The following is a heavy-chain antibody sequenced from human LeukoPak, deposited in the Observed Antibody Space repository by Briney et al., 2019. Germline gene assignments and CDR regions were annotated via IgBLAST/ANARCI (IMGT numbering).Heavy chain of an antibody. CDR2: ISGSGGST. D-gene: IGHD1-26*01. CDR3: AKDREPSTRGATIDYFDY. Sequence: WGSLRLSCAASGFTFSSYAMSWVRQAPGKGLEWVSAISGSGGSTYYADSVKGRFTIARDNSKDTPYLQMNSLRAEDTAVYYCAKDREPSTRGATIDYFDYWGQGTLVTVSS. V-gene: IGHV3-23*01. CDR1: GFTFSSYA. J-gene: IGHJ4*02.